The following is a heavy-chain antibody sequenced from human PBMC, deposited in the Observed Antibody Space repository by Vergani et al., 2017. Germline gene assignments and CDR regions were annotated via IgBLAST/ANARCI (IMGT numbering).Heavy chain of an antibody. Sequence: EVQLLESGGGLVQPGGSLRLSCAASGFTFSSYEMNWVRQAPGKGLEWVSYISSSGSTRYYADSVKGRFTISRDNAKNSLYLQMNSLRAEDTAVYYCARFGAVAGNFDYWGQGTLVTVSS. CDR1: GFTFSSYE. CDR2: ISSSGSTR. J-gene: IGHJ4*02. CDR3: ARFGAVAGNFDY. V-gene: IGHV3-48*03. D-gene: IGHD6-19*01.